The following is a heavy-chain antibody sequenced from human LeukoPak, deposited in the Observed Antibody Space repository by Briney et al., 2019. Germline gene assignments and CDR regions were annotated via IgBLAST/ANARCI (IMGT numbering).Heavy chain of an antibody. V-gene: IGHV3-33*01. CDR2: IWYDGSNK. J-gene: IGHJ6*02. CDR3: ATMDV. CDR1: GFSFSNYD. Sequence: PGRSLRLSCAASGFSFSNYDMHWVREAPGKGLEWVAIIWYDGSNKYYGDSVKGRFTISRDNSKNTLYLQMNSLRAEDTAMYYCATMDVWGQGTTVTVSS.